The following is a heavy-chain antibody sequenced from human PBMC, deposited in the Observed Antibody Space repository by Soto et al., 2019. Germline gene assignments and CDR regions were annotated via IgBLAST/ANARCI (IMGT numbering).Heavy chain of an antibody. CDR2: INSDGSST. D-gene: IGHD6-13*01. Sequence: GGSLRLSCAASGFTFSSYWMHWVRQAPGKGLVWVSRINSDGSSTSYADSVKGRFTISRDNAKNTLYLQMNSLRAEDTAVYYCARAGYSSSWSRWGYYYYGMDVWGQGTTVTVSS. CDR3: ARAGYSSSWSRWGYYYYGMDV. CDR1: GFTFSSYW. V-gene: IGHV3-74*01. J-gene: IGHJ6*02.